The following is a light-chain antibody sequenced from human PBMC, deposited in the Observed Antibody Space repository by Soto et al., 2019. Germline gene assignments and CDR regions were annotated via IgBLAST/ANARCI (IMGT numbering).Light chain of an antibody. CDR3: QQYNNWWT. Sequence: EIVLTQSPGTLSLSPGERATLSCRASQSVGSSHLAWYQQKPGQAPRLLIYGASSRATGIPDRFSGSGSGTEFTLTISSLQSEDFAVYYCQQYNNWWTFGQGTKVDI. CDR2: GAS. V-gene: IGKV3-20*01. J-gene: IGKJ1*01. CDR1: QSVGSSH.